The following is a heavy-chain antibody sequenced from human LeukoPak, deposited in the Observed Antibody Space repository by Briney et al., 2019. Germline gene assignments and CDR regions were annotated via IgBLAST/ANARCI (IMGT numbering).Heavy chain of an antibody. CDR3: ASDLGIVPAAFGI. V-gene: IGHV1-46*01. CDR2: INPSGGST. CDR1: GYTFTSYY. Sequence: ASVKVSCKASGYTFTSYYMHWVRQAPGQGLEWMGIINPSGGSTSYAQKFQGRVTMTRDTSTSTVYMELSSLRSEDTAVYYCASDLGIVPAAFGIWGQGTMVTVSS. J-gene: IGHJ3*02. D-gene: IGHD1-26*01.